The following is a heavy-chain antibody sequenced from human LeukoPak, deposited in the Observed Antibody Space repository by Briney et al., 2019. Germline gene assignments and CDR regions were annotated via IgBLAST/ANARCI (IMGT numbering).Heavy chain of an antibody. CDR2: ISSSSSYI. CDR3: ASVFGGVAAAGI. D-gene: IGHD6-13*01. Sequence: GGALRLSCAASGFTFSSYSMNWVRQAPGKGVEGVSSISSSSSYIYYADSVKGRFTISRDNAKNSLYLQMNSLRAEDTAVYYCASVFGGVAAAGIWGQGTLVTVSS. CDR1: GFTFSSYS. V-gene: IGHV3-21*01. J-gene: IGHJ4*02.